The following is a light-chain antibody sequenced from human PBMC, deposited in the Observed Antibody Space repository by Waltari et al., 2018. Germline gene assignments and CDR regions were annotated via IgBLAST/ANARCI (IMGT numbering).Light chain of an antibody. Sequence: QLVLTQSPSASASLGASVRLTCTLSSGHRSNVIAWHQQQPEKGPRYLMRVNSNGRHSKGDEIPDRFSGSSSGAERYLTISSLQSEDEADYYCQTGGHGTWVFGGGTKLTVL. CDR2: VNSNGRH. J-gene: IGLJ3*02. CDR3: QTGGHGTWV. V-gene: IGLV4-69*01. CDR1: SGHRSNV.